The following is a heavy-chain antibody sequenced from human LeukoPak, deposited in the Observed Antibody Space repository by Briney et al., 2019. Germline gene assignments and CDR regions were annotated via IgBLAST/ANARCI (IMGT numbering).Heavy chain of an antibody. D-gene: IGHD2-21*01. V-gene: IGHV1-8*01. J-gene: IGHJ4*02. CDR2: MNPNSGNT. Sequence: ASVKVSCKASGYTFTSYDINWVRQATGQGLEWMGWMNPNSGNTGYAQKFQGRVTMTRSTSISTVYMELSSLRFEDTAVYYCTRSVRNGHIDYWGQGTLVTVSS. CDR3: TRSVRNGHIDY. CDR1: GYTFTSYD.